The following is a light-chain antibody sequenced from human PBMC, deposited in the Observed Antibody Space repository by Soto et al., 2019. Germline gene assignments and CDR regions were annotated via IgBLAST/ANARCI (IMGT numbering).Light chain of an antibody. CDR3: QQRSNWPG. Sequence: EIVLTQSPATLSLSPGERATLSCRASQSVSSYLAWYQQKPGQAPRLLIYDASNRATGIPARFSGSGSGTYFPLTISSLEPEDFAVYYCQQRSNWPGFGGGPKVEIK. V-gene: IGKV3-11*01. CDR2: DAS. CDR1: QSVSSY. J-gene: IGKJ4*02.